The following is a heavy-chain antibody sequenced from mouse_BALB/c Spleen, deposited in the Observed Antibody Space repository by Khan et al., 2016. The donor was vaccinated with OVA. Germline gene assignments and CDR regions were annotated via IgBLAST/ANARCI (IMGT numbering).Heavy chain of an antibody. CDR1: GFSLSNYS. J-gene: IGHJ3*01. CDR3: ARRGYDYGRGALFAY. D-gene: IGHD2-4*01. CDR2: IWSAGST. Sequence: VQLKQSGPGLVQPSQSLSITCTVSGFSLSNYSVHWVRQSPGKGLEWLGVIWSAGSTDYNAAFISRLTISKDTSRSQVFFKMNSLQPNDTAIYYCARRGYDYGRGALFAYWGQGTLVTVSA. V-gene: IGHV2-2*02.